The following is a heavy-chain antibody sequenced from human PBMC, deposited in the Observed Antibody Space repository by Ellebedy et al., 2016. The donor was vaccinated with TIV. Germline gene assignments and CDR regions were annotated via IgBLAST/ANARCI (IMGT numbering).Heavy chain of an antibody. CDR1: GYTFTSYY. CDR3: ARGGGFYDSSGYYPSYFDY. V-gene: IGHV1-46*01. J-gene: IGHJ4*02. CDR2: INPSGGST. Sequence: ASVKVSCKASGYTFTSYYMHWVRQAPGQGLEWMGIINPSGGSTSYAQKFQGRVTMTRDTSTSTVYVELSSLRSEDTAVYYCARGGGFYDSSGYYPSYFDYWGQGTLVTVSS. D-gene: IGHD3-22*01.